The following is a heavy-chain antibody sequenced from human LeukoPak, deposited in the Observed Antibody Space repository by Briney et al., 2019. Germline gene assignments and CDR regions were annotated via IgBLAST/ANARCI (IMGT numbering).Heavy chain of an antibody. CDR2: INHSGST. J-gene: IGHJ5*02. D-gene: IGHD3-3*01. CDR3: ARGTTRQIFGVVIPRRGFDP. V-gene: IGHV4-34*01. Sequence: PSETLSLTCAVYGGSFSGYYWSWLRQPPGKGLEWIGEINHSGSTNYNPSLKSRVTISVDTSKIQFSLKLSSVTAADTAVYYRARGTTRQIFGVVIPRRGFDPWGQGTLVTVSS. CDR1: GGSFSGYY.